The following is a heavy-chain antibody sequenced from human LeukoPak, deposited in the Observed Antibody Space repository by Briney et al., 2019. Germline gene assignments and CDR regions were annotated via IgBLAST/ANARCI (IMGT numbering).Heavy chain of an antibody. CDR1: GFTFSSYW. J-gene: IGHJ4*02. V-gene: IGHV3-30*02. CDR2: IRYDGTNE. D-gene: IGHD6-13*01. Sequence: GGSLRLSCAASGFTFSSYWMSWVRQAPGKGLEWVAFIRYDGTNEYNAAVKGRFTVSRDNSKNTLYLQMNSLRGDDTAVYYCAKEGPDYSVAAGLEYWGQGTLVTVSS. CDR3: AKEGPDYSVAAGLEY.